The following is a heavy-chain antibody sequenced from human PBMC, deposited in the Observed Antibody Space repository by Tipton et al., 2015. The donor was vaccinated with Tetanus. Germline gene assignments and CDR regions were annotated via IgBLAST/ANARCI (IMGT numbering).Heavy chain of an antibody. CDR3: LSWGASGNH. D-gene: IGHD3-16*01. CDR2: ISPDGVLA. CDR1: GFPFMTYW. Sequence: SLRLSCAASGFPFMTYWMTWVRQVPGKGLEWVANISPDGVLARSVDSLKGRFTVSRDNAKNSLFLQMNNLRVEDTAVYYCLSWGASGNHWSQGTLVTVSS. V-gene: IGHV3-7*01. J-gene: IGHJ5*02.